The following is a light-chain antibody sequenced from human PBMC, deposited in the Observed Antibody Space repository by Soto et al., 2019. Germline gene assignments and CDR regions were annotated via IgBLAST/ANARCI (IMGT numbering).Light chain of an antibody. CDR2: GAS. CDR1: QSVSSN. V-gene: IGKV3-15*01. Sequence: EIVMTQSPATLSVSPGERAALSCRASQSVSSNFAWYQQKPGQAPRLLIYGASTRATGIPARFSSSGSGTDFTLTISSLQSEDFAVYYCQQYNNWPYTFGQGTKLEIK. J-gene: IGKJ2*01. CDR3: QQYNNWPYT.